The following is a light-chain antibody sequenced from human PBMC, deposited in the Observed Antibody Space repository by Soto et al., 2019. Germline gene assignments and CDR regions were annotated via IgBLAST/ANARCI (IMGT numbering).Light chain of an antibody. V-gene: IGKV1-39*01. CDR2: AAS. Sequence: DIQMTQSPSSLSASVADRVTITCRASQSISSYLNWYQQKPGKAPKLLIYAASSLQSGVPSRFSGSGSGTDFTLTISSLQPEEFASYYCQQSHSTPFTFGPGTKVDIK. CDR3: QQSHSTPFT. J-gene: IGKJ3*01. CDR1: QSISSY.